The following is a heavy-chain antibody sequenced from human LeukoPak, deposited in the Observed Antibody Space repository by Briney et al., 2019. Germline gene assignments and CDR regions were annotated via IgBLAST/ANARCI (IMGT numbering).Heavy chain of an antibody. CDR2: ISSSGRNI. D-gene: IGHD7-27*01. CDR3: ARLGSGEVAAIPNLDY. J-gene: IGHJ4*02. Sequence: PGGSLRLSCAASGFTFSDYTINWVRQAPGKGLEWISSISSSGRNIFYADSVKGRFTFSRDNSKNTLDLQMSSLRAEDTAVYYCARLGSGEVAAIPNLDYWGQGTLVTVSS. CDR1: GFTFSDYT. V-gene: IGHV3-21*01.